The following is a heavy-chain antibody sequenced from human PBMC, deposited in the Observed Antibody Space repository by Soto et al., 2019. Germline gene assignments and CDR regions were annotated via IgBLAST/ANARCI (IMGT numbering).Heavy chain of an antibody. J-gene: IGHJ6*02. CDR3: ARGHGGHYDFWRGYSYYYGMDV. V-gene: IGHV1-8*01. CDR1: GYTFTSYD. Sequence: ASVKVSCKASGYTFTSYDINWVRQATGQGLEWMGWMNPNSGNTGYAQKFQGRVTMTRNTSISTAYMELSSLRSEDTAVYYCARGHGGHYDFWRGYSYYYGMDVWGQGTTVTVSS. CDR2: MNPNSGNT. D-gene: IGHD3-3*01.